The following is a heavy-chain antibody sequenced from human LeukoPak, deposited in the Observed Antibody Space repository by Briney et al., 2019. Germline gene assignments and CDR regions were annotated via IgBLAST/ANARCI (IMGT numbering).Heavy chain of an antibody. CDR2: VQQEGSEK. D-gene: IGHD6-13*01. Sequence: GGSLRLSCAASGFTFNSYWMSWVRQAPGKGLEWVANVQQEGSEKYYVDSVKGRFTISRDNAENSVYLQMNSLRAEDTATYYCATTLNIATAGYFWGQGTLVTVSS. CDR1: GFTFNSYW. CDR3: ATTLNIATAGYF. J-gene: IGHJ4*02. V-gene: IGHV3-7*01.